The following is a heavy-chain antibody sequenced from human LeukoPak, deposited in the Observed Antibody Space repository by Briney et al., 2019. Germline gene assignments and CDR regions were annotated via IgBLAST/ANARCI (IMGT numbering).Heavy chain of an antibody. CDR2: ISSSGSTI. CDR3: ATNVPVIRYYAYYYDSSGPDV. CDR1: GFTFSDYY. D-gene: IGHD3-22*01. Sequence: GGSLRLSCAASGFTFSDYYMSWIRQAPGKGLEWVSYISSSGSTIYYADSVKGRFTISRDNAKNSLYLQMNSLRAEDTAVYYCATNVPVIRYYAYYYDSSGPDVWGQGTTVTVSS. J-gene: IGHJ6*02. V-gene: IGHV3-11*01.